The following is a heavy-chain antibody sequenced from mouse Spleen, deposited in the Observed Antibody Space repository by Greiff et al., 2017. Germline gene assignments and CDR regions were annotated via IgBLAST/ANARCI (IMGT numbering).Heavy chain of an antibody. Sequence: VQLQQSGAELARPGASVKLSCKASGYTFTSYGISWVKQRTGQGLEWIGEIYPSDSYTNYNQKFKGKATLTVDTSSSTAYMQLSSLTSEDSAVYYCARGIYWYFDVWGAGTTVTVSS. J-gene: IGHJ1*01. V-gene: IGHV1-81*01. CDR2: IYPSDSYT. CDR3: ARGIYWYFDV. CDR1: GYTFTSYG.